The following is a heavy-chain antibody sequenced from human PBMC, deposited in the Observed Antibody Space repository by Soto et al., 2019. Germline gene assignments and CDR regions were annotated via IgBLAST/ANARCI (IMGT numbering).Heavy chain of an antibody. CDR2: FSAYNGNT. J-gene: IGHJ4*02. D-gene: IGHD3-16*02. V-gene: IGHV1-18*01. CDR3: ARDPLAGGVIVTYRWFDY. Sequence: QVQLVQSGAEVKKPGASVKVSCKASGYTFTSYGISWVRQAPGQGLEWMGWFSAYNGNTNYAQKLQGRVTMTTDTSTSTAYMELRSLRSDGTAVYYCARDPLAGGVIVTYRWFDYWGQGTLVTVSA. CDR1: GYTFTSYG.